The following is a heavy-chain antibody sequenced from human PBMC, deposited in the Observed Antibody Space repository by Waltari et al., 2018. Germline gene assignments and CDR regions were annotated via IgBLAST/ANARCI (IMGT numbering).Heavy chain of an antibody. J-gene: IGHJ6*02. CDR1: GGTFSSYA. D-gene: IGHD6-6*01. CDR2: IIPIFGTA. Sequence: QVQLVQSGAEVKKPGSSVKVSCKASGGTFSSYAISWVRQAPGQGLEWMGGIIPIFGTANYAQKFQGRVTITADESTSTAYMGLSSLRSEDTAMYYCAREEAARPPYYYGMDVWGQGTTVTVSS. V-gene: IGHV1-69*01. CDR3: AREEAARPPYYYGMDV.